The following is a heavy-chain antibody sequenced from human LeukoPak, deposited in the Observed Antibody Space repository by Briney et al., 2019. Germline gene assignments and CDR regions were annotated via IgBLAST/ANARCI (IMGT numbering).Heavy chain of an antibody. Sequence: GGSLRLSCAASEFSFSTYNMNWVRQAPGKGLEWVSYISTGSSTTYYADSVKGRFTISRDNVENSLYLQMNSLRVEDTAVYYCARVAAGYSANYFDYWGQGTLVTVSS. D-gene: IGHD4-23*01. CDR3: ARVAAGYSANYFDY. J-gene: IGHJ4*02. V-gene: IGHV3-48*01. CDR2: ISTGSSTT. CDR1: EFSFSTYN.